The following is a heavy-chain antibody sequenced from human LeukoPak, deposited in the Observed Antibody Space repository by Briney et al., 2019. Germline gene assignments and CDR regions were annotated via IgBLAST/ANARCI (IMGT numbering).Heavy chain of an antibody. J-gene: IGHJ5*02. CDR1: GFTFSDYY. D-gene: IGHD2-2*01. V-gene: IGHV3-11*06. Sequence: GGSLRLSCAASGFTFSDYYVSWIRQAPGKGLEWASYISSSSSYTNYADSVKGRFTISRDNAKNSLYLQMNSLRAEDTAVYYCARDHRMIQYCSSTSCYDYNWFDPWGQGTLVTVSS. CDR2: ISSSSSYT. CDR3: ARDHRMIQYCSSTSCYDYNWFDP.